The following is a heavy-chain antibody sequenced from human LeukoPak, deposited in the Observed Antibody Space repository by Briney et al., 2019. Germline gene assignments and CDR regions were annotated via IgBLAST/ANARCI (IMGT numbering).Heavy chain of an antibody. CDR3: AKLGYYDSSGYIDY. V-gene: IGHV3-23*01. CDR2: ISGSGVTS. J-gene: IGHJ4*02. CDR1: GFTFSDYV. Sequence: GGSLRLSCAASGFTFSDYVMTWVRQPPGKGLEWFSSISGSGVTSSYADSVKGRFTISRDNSKNTLYLQMNSLRAEDTAVYYCAKLGYYDSSGYIDYWGQGTLVTVSS. D-gene: IGHD3-22*01.